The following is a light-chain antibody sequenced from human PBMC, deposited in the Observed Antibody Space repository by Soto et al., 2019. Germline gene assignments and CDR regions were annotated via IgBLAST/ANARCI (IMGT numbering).Light chain of an antibody. CDR2: GAS. V-gene: IGKV3-15*01. CDR3: QQYNNWPRT. Sequence: EIVMTQSPATLSVSPGERATLSCRASQSVSSNLAWYQQKPGQAPRLLIYGASTRATGIPARFSGSGSGTECTLTSSSLQYEDFAVYYCQQYNNWPRTFGQGTKVEIK. CDR1: QSVSSN. J-gene: IGKJ1*01.